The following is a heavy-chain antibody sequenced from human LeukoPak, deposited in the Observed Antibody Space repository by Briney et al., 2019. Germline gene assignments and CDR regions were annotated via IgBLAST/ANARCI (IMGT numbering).Heavy chain of an antibody. J-gene: IGHJ4*03. CDR1: GNSISQFA. CDR2: IIPLFGTA. D-gene: IGHD3-16*01. Sequence: SVKVSCKASGNSISQFAVSWVRQAPGQGLEWMGGIIPLFGTADYPQKFQGRVTITADESTSTTYMELSSLKSEDTATYYCTTRSCGAGACSSSFYYYYGLHFWGQGTPVFVSS. V-gene: IGHV1-69*13. CDR3: TTRSCGAGACSSSFYYYYGLHF.